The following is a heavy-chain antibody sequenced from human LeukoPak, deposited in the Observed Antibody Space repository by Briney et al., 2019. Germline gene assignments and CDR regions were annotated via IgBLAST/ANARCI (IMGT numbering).Heavy chain of an antibody. V-gene: IGHV1-18*01. CDR2: ISAYNGNT. CDR1: GYTFTSYG. CDR3: ARAAPTVTTRSWFDP. Sequence: ASVKVSCKASGYTFTSYGISWVRQAPGQGLEWMGWISAYNGNTNYAQKLQGRVTMTTDTSTSTAYMELRSLRSDDTAVHYCARAAPTVTTRSWFDPWGQGTLVTVSS. J-gene: IGHJ5*02. D-gene: IGHD4-17*01.